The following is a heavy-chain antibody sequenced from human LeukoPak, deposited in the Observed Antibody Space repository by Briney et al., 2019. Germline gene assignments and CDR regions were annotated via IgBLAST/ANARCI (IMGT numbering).Heavy chain of an antibody. V-gene: IGHV3-23*01. CDR1: GFTFSSYA. Sequence: GGSLRLSCAASGFTFSSYAMSWVRQAPGKGLEWVSAISGSGGSTYYADSVKGRFTISRDNSKNTLYLQMNSLRAEDTAVYYCAKSLCSSTSCPPDYWGQGTLVTVSS. D-gene: IGHD2-2*01. J-gene: IGHJ4*02. CDR2: ISGSGGST. CDR3: AKSLCSSTSCPPDY.